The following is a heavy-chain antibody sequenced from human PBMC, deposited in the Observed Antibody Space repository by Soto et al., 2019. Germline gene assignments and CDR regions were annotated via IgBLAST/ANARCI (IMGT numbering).Heavy chain of an antibody. J-gene: IGHJ4*02. D-gene: IGHD3-22*01. CDR1: GGSFSGYY. CDR2: INHSGST. V-gene: IGHV4-34*01. CDR3: AREGSSSGPDYEY. Sequence: SETLSLTCAVYGGSFSGYYWTWIRQPPGTGLEWIGEINHSGSTNYNPSLKSRVTISVDTSKNQFSLKLTSVTAEDTAVYYCAREGSSSGPDYEYWGQGTLVTVSS.